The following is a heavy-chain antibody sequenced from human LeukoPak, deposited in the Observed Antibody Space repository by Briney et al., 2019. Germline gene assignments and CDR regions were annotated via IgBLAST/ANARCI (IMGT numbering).Heavy chain of an antibody. Sequence: GGSLRLSCAASGFTFSNTWMNWVHQAPGKGLEWVGRIQSKTDGGTTEYAAPVKGRFTISRDDSKTTLYLQMNSLKTEDTAVYYCATLTVRGVINIWGQGTLVTVSS. CDR2: IQSKTDGGTT. J-gene: IGHJ4*02. CDR3: ATLTVRGVINI. V-gene: IGHV3-15*01. CDR1: GFTFSNTW. D-gene: IGHD3-10*01.